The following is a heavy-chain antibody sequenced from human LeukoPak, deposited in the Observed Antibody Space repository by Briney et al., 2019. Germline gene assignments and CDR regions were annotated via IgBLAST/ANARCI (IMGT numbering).Heavy chain of an antibody. CDR2: ISTSSSYI. V-gene: IGHV3-21*04. D-gene: IGHD6-13*01. Sequence: PGGSLRLSCAASGFIFSSYSMSWVRQAPGKGLEWVSSISTSSSYIYYADSVKGRFTISRDNAKNSLYLQMNSLRAEDTALYYCARDLMGIAYRGAFYYWGQGTLVTVSS. CDR3: ARDLMGIAYRGAFYY. J-gene: IGHJ4*02. CDR1: GFIFSSYS.